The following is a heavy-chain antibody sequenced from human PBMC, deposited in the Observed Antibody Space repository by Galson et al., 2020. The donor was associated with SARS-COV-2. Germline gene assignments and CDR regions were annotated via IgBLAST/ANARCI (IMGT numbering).Heavy chain of an antibody. CDR3: ARDGRKWLGRPVYYCGMDV. V-gene: IGHV3-30*03. CDR2: ISHDGSTP. D-gene: IGHD5-12*01. CDR1: GFTLSSYG. Sequence: QLGESLKISCVASGFTLSSYGMHWVRQTPGKRLEWVAVISHDGSTPSNVNSVEGRFTISRDNSKNTRSLHMESLTTAETAVCYCARDGRKWLGRPVYYCGMDVWGQGTTVTVSS. J-gene: IGHJ6*02.